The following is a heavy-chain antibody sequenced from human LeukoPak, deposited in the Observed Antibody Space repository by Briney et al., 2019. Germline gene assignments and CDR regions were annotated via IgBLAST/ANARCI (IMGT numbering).Heavy chain of an antibody. CDR2: ISGSGSKI. Sequence: PGGSLRLSCAASGFTFRSCEMIWVRQAPGKGLEWVSYISGSGSKIHYADSVKGRFTISRDNAKNSLYLQMNSLRVEDTAVYYCARESGLGVISPYSDFWGQGTLVTVSP. CDR3: ARESGLGVISPYSDF. D-gene: IGHD2-21*01. V-gene: IGHV3-48*03. CDR1: GFTFRSCE. J-gene: IGHJ4*02.